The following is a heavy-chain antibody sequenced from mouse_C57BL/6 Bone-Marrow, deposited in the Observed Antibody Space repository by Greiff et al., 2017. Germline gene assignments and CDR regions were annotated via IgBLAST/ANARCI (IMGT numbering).Heavy chain of an antibody. CDR1: GYTFTDYY. CDR2: IFPGSGST. D-gene: IGHD2-5*01. V-gene: IGHV1-75*01. J-gene: IGHJ1*03. CDR3: ARVAYYSNYVWYFDV. Sequence: QVQLKESGPELVKPGASVKISCKASGYTFTDYYINWVKQRPGQGLEWIGWIFPGSGSTYYNEKFKGKATLTVDKSSSTAYMLLSSLTSEDSAVYFCARVAYYSNYVWYFDVWGTGTTVTVSS.